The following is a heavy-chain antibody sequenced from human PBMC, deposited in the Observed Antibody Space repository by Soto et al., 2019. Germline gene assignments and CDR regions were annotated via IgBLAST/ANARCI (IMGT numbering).Heavy chain of an antibody. CDR2: ISSSSYI. D-gene: IGHD2-15*01. V-gene: IGHV3-21*01. CDR1: GFTFSSYS. Sequence: GGSLRLSCAASGFTFSSYSMNWVRQAPGKGLEWVSSISSSSYIYYADSVKGRFTISRDNAKNSLYLQMNSLRAEDTAVYYCVREESRIVVVVAATLWYFELWGRGTLVTVS. J-gene: IGHJ2*01. CDR3: VREESRIVVVVAATLWYFEL.